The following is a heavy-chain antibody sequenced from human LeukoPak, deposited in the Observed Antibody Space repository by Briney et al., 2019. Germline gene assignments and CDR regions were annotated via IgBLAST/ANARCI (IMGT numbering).Heavy chain of an antibody. V-gene: IGHV3-48*03. D-gene: IGHD6-19*01. CDR2: ISSSGTTI. CDR3: ARGSSGWYYFDY. CDR1: GFTFSSSE. Sequence: PGGSLRLSCAASGFTFSSSEMNWVRQAPGKGLEWVSYISSSGTTIYYADSVKGRFTTSRDNAKNSLYLQMNSLRAEDTAVYYCARGSSGWYYFDYWGQGTLVTVSS. J-gene: IGHJ4*02.